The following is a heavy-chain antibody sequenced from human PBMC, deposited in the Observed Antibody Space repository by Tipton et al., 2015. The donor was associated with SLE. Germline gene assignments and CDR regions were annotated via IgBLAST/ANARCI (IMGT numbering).Heavy chain of an antibody. Sequence: TLSLTCNVSGGSISSGGYSWGWIRQPPGKGLEWIGSIYYSGSTYYNPSLKSRVTTSVDKSKNQFSLKLSSVTAADTAVYYCARGRVAGTIFFDYWGQGTLVTVSS. D-gene: IGHD6-19*01. V-gene: IGHV4-39*07. CDR1: GGSISSGGYS. J-gene: IGHJ4*02. CDR3: ARGRVAGTIFFDY. CDR2: IYYSGST.